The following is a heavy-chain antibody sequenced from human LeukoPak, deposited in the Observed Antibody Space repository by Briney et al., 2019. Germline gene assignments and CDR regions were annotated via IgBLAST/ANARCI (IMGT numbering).Heavy chain of an antibody. CDR3: AREPSEQWLLPHSYYGMDV. J-gene: IGHJ6*02. D-gene: IGHD6-19*01. CDR2: LSYDGSNE. CDR1: GFTFSSYS. V-gene: IGHV3-30-3*01. Sequence: GGSLRLSCAASGFTFSSYSMHWVRQAPGKGLEWVAVLSYDGSNEYYTDSVKGRFTISRDNSKNTLYLQMNSLRAEDTAVYYCAREPSEQWLLPHSYYGMDVWGQGTTVTVSS.